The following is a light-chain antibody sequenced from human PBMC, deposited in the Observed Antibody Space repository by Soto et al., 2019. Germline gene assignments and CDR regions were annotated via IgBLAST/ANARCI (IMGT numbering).Light chain of an antibody. CDR3: QSYDSSLSEV. CDR1: SSNIGAGYD. V-gene: IGLV1-40*01. Sequence: QSGLTQPPSVSGAPGQRVTISCTGSSSNIGAGYDVHWYQQLPGTAPKLLIYGNSNRPSGVPDRFSGSKSGTSASLAITGLQAEDEADYYCQSYDSSLSEVFGTGTKLTVL. CDR2: GNS. J-gene: IGLJ1*01.